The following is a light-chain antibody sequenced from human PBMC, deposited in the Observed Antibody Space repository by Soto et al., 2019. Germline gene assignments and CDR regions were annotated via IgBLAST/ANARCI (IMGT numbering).Light chain of an antibody. CDR2: EVN. J-gene: IGLJ1*01. CDR3: CSSGGSPTYV. Sequence: QSVLTEPAGVSGTTEQTITISCTGTSSNVGSYKLVSWYQQHPGKAPKLMIFEVNKRPSGVSNRFSGSKSGNTASLTISGLKVEDEADYYCCSSGGSPTYVFGTGTKVTVL. V-gene: IGLV2-23*02. CDR1: SSNVGSYKL.